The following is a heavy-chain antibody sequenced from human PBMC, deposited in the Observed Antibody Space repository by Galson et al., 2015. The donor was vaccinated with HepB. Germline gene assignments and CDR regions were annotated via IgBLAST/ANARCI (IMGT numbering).Heavy chain of an antibody. Sequence: CAISGDSVSSHSAAWNWIGQSPSRGLEWLGRTYYRFKWYYDYAVSVKSRITLNPDISKNQFSLQLNSVTPEDPAVYYCARNVYYDTSGYYYKPGWIDPLGQGTLVTVSS. CDR3: ARNVYYDTSGYYYKPGWIDP. D-gene: IGHD3-22*01. CDR1: GDSVSSHSAA. J-gene: IGHJ5*02. CDR2: TYYRFKWYY. V-gene: IGHV6-1*01.